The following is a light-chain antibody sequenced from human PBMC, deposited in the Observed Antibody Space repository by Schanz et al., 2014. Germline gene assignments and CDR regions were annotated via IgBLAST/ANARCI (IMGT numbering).Light chain of an antibody. CDR2: NND. CDR1: SSNIGANY. Sequence: QSVLTQPPSASGTPRQRVTISCSGTSSNIGANYVNWYQQLPGTAPKLLIYNNDQRPSGVPDRFSGSKSGTSASLAISGLQSEDEADYYCAAWDDSLSGPVFGGGTKLTVL. J-gene: IGLJ3*02. V-gene: IGLV1-44*01. CDR3: AAWDDSLSGPV.